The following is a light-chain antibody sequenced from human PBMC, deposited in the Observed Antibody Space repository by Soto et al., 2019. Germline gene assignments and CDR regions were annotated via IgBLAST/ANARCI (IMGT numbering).Light chain of an antibody. V-gene: IGKV1-9*01. CDR1: LGVARY. J-gene: IGKJ1*01. Sequence: IQLTQSPSSLSASVGDRVTITCRASLGVARYLAWYQQKPGTAPKLLIYAASTLQSGVPSRFSGSGSGTDFTLTISSLXPXDXXXXXXXXLNSYPRTFGHGTKVDVK. CDR3: XXLNSYPRT. CDR2: AAS.